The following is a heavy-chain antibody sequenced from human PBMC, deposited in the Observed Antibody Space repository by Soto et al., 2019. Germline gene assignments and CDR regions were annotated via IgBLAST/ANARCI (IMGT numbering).Heavy chain of an antibody. V-gene: IGHV4-61*01. CDR2: IYYSGST. D-gene: IGHD5-12*01. CDR3: ARVIALNSGHEFFEY. CDR1: GGSVSSGSYY. J-gene: IGHJ4*02. Sequence: QVQLQESGPGLVKPSETLSLTCTVSGGSVSSGSYYWSWIRQPPGKGLEWIGYIYYSGSTNYNPSLKSRVTISVDTSKNQFSLKLSSVTAADTAVYYCARVIALNSGHEFFEYWGQGTLVTVSS.